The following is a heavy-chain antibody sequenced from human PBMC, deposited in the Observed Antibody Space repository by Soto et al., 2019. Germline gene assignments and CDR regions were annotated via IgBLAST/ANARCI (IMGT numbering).Heavy chain of an antibody. CDR3: ASGGGLLLSQNGNQKYYFDY. J-gene: IGHJ4*02. Sequence: SETLSLTCAAYGGSFSGYYWSWIRQPPGKGLEWIGEINHSGSTNYNPSLKSRVTISVDTSKNQFSLKLSSVTAADTAVYYCASGGGLLLSQNGNQKYYFDYWGQGTLVTVSS. V-gene: IGHV4-34*01. CDR1: GGSFSGYY. CDR2: INHSGST. D-gene: IGHD3-22*01.